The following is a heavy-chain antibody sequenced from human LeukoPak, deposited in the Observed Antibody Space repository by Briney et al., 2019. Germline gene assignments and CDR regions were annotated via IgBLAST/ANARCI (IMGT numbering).Heavy chain of an antibody. CDR3: AREGWELLVLHYYMDV. CDR2: INWNGGST. CDR1: GFTFDDYG. V-gene: IGHV3-20*04. D-gene: IGHD3-10*01. Sequence: TGGSLRLSCAASGFTFDDYGMSWVRQAPGKGLEWVSGINWNGGSTGYADSVKGRFTISRDNAKNSLYLQMNSLRAEDTAVYYCAREGWELLVLHYYMDVWGKGTTVTVSS. J-gene: IGHJ6*03.